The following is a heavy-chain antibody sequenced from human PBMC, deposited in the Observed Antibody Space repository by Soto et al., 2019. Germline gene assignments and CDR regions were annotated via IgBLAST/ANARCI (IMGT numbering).Heavy chain of an antibody. CDR3: ATSYFDFWSGYYRGYYFDY. V-gene: IGHV4-34*01. Sequence: QVHLQQWGAGLLKPSETLSLTCAVYGGSFTGYYWSWIRQPPGKGLEWIGEINHRGSTNYNPSLRSRVTVSVDTSQNQFSLKLNCVTAACTAVYYCATSYFDFWSGYYRGYYFDYWGQGTLVTVFS. CDR2: INHRGST. D-gene: IGHD3-3*01. CDR1: GGSFTGYY. J-gene: IGHJ4*02.